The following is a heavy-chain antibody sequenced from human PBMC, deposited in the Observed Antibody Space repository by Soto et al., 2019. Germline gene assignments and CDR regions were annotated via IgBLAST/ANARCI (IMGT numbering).Heavy chain of an antibody. Sequence: QITLKEAGPTLVKPTQTLTLTCTFSGFSLSTRGVAVGWIRQSPGTALEWLALIYWDDDKRYRPSLQTRLTITSDASKNQVVLSMTSMDPVDTATYYCARHISVSRAEAYDYWGQGTLGLVSS. CDR1: GFSLSTRGVA. J-gene: IGHJ4*02. V-gene: IGHV2-5*02. D-gene: IGHD2-21*01. CDR2: IYWDDDK. CDR3: ARHISVSRAEAYDY.